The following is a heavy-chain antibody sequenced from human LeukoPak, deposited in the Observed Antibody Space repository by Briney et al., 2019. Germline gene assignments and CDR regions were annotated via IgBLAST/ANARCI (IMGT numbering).Heavy chain of an antibody. CDR1: GGSFSGYY. CDR3: ARVDTAMAGDY. Sequence: SETLSLTCAVYGGSFSGYYWSWIRQPPRKGLEWIGEINHSGSTNYNPSLKSRVTISVDTSKNQFSLKLSSVTAADTAVYYCARVDTAMAGDYWGQGTLVTVSS. CDR2: INHSGST. J-gene: IGHJ4*02. D-gene: IGHD5-18*01. V-gene: IGHV4-34*01.